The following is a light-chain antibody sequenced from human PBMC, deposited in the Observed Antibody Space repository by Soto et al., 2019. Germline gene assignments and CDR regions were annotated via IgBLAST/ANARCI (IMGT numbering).Light chain of an antibody. V-gene: IGLV1-40*01. Sequence: QSVLAQPPSVSLAPGQRVTISCSGSSANIGAAYNVDWYQQLPGTAPKLLIYGNNNRPSGVPARFSGSKSGTSASLAIAGLQAEDEGDYYCQSYDSSLSGYVFGTGTKVTVL. J-gene: IGLJ1*01. CDR2: GNN. CDR1: SANIGAAYN. CDR3: QSYDSSLSGYV.